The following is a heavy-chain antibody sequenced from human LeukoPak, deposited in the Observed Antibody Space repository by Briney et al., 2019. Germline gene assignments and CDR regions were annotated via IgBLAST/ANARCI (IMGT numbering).Heavy chain of an antibody. D-gene: IGHD1-26*01. CDR2: IKQDGSEK. J-gene: IGHJ4*02. CDR3: AIKSIVGARRYFDY. Sequence: GGSLRLSCAASGFTFSSYWMSWVRQAPGKGLEWVANIKQDGSEKYYVDSVKGRFTISRDNSKNTLYLQMNSLRAEDTAVYYCAIKSIVGARRYFDYWGQGTLVTVSS. V-gene: IGHV3-7*03. CDR1: GFTFSSYW.